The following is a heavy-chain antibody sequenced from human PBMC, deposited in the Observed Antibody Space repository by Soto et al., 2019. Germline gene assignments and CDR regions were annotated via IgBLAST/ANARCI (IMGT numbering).Heavy chain of an antibody. CDR3: ARRYSGNYYYYGMDV. Sequence: SETLSLTCTVSGGSISSSSYYWGWIRQPPGKGLEWIGSIYYSGSTYYNPSLKSRVTISVDTSKNQFPLKLSSVTAADTAVYFCARRYSGNYYYYGMDVWGQGTTVT. V-gene: IGHV4-39*01. CDR1: GGSISSSSYY. D-gene: IGHD3-10*01. J-gene: IGHJ6*02. CDR2: IYYSGST.